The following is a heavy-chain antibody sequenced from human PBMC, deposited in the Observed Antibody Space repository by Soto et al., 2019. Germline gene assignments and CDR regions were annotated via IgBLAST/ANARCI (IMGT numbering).Heavy chain of an antibody. D-gene: IGHD3-22*01. Sequence: SVKVSCKASGYTVTSFGISWVRQAPGHGLEWMGWISAYNGNTNYAQKLQGRVTMTTDTSTSTAYMELRSLRSDDTAVYYCARGGLGFFPMIVAQSGYFDYWGQGTLVTVSS. V-gene: IGHV1-18*04. J-gene: IGHJ4*02. CDR3: ARGGLGFFPMIVAQSGYFDY. CDR2: ISAYNGNT. CDR1: GYTVTSFG.